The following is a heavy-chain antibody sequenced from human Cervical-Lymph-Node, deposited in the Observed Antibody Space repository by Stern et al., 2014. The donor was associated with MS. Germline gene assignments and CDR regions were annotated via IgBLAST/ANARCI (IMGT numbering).Heavy chain of an antibody. CDR2: IYYDASNK. Sequence: VQLVESGGGVVQPGRSLRLSCASSGFTFSNYGMHWVRQAPGKGLEWVGYIYYDASNKFYADPVQGRFTLSRDNSTNTLSLPMESLRAEDTALYDCVRGRSSGGHDYWGQGILVTVSS. CDR1: GFTFSNYG. V-gene: IGHV3-33*01. CDR3: VRGRSSGGHDY. D-gene: IGHD6-19*01. J-gene: IGHJ4*02.